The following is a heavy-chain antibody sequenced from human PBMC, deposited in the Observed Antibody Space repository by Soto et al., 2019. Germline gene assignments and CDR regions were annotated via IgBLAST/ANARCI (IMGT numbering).Heavy chain of an antibody. J-gene: IGHJ5*02. D-gene: IGHD3-10*01. V-gene: IGHV5-51*01. CDR1: GYSFTSYW. CDR2: IYPGDSDT. CDR3: ARHPPHYWNSGSLNWFDP. Sequence: PGESLKISCKGSGYSFTSYWIGWVRQMPGKGLEWMGIIYPGDSDTKYSPSFQGQVTISADKSISTAYLQWSSLKASDTAMYYCARHPPHYWNSGSLNWFDPWGQGTRVTVSS.